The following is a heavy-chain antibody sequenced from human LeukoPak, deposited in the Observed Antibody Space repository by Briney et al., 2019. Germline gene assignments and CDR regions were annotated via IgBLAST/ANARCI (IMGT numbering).Heavy chain of an antibody. CDR2: IRSKAYGGTT. Sequence: RPGRSLRLSCTASGFTFGDYAMSWVRQAPGKGLEWVGFIRSKAYGGTTEYAASVKGRFTISRDDSKSIAYLQMNSLKTEDTAVYYCTRDLLGNFDYWGQGTLVTVSS. V-gene: IGHV3-49*04. J-gene: IGHJ4*02. D-gene: IGHD2/OR15-2a*01. CDR1: GFTFGDYA. CDR3: TRDLLGNFDY.